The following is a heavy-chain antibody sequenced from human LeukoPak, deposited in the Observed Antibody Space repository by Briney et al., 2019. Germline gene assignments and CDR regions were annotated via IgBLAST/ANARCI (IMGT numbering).Heavy chain of an antibody. J-gene: IGHJ6*02. CDR1: GFTFSSYS. D-gene: IGHD3-10*01. Sequence: GGSLRLSCAASGFTFSSYSMSWVRQAPGKGLEWVSSISSSSSYIYYADSVKGRFTISRDNAKNSLYLQMNSLRAEDTAVYYCARDQDAAMVRGALLYFHYYYGMDVWGQGTTATVSS. CDR2: ISSSSSYI. CDR3: ARDQDAAMVRGALLYFHYYYGMDV. V-gene: IGHV3-21*01.